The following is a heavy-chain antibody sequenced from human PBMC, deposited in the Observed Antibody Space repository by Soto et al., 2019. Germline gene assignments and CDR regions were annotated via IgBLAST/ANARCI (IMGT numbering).Heavy chain of an antibody. D-gene: IGHD2-15*01. Sequence: GGSLRLSCAASGFTFSSNAMSWVRQAPGKGLEWVSGISSSGGSTYYADSVKGRSTISRDNSKNMLYLQMNNLRAEDTAVYYCAKAQGGSYFDYWGQGTLVTVSS. J-gene: IGHJ4*02. CDR2: ISSSGGST. V-gene: IGHV3-23*01. CDR3: AKAQGGSYFDY. CDR1: GFTFSSNA.